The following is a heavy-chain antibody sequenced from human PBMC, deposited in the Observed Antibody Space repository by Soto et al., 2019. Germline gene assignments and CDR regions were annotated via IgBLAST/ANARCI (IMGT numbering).Heavy chain of an antibody. Sequence: QLQLQESGPGLVKPSETLSLTCTVSGGSISSSSYYWGWIRQPPGKGLEWIGSIYYSGSTYYNPSLKSRVTISVDTSKNQFPLKLSSVPAADTAVYYCARRTPSSPPHDYGDYWYFDLWGRGTLVTVSS. CDR2: IYYSGST. CDR3: ARRTPSSPPHDYGDYWYFDL. V-gene: IGHV4-39*01. D-gene: IGHD4-17*01. J-gene: IGHJ2*01. CDR1: GGSISSSSYY.